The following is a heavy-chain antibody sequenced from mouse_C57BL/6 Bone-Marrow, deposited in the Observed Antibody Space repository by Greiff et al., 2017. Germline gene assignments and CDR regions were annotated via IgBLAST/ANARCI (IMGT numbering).Heavy chain of an antibody. V-gene: IGHV1-59*01. Sequence: QVQLQQPGAELVRPGTSVKLSCKASGYTFTSYWMHWVKQRPGQGLEWIGVIDPSDSYTNYNQKFKGKSTLTVDTSSSAAYMQLRSLTSEDSAVYYCARLLRRWYFDVWGTGTTVTVSS. CDR2: IDPSDSYT. D-gene: IGHD1-2*01. CDR1: GYTFTSYW. J-gene: IGHJ1*03. CDR3: ARLLRRWYFDV.